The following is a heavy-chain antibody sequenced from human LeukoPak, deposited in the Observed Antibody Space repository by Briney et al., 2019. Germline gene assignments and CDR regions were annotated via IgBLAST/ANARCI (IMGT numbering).Heavy chain of an antibody. J-gene: IGHJ4*02. CDR2: IYYSGST. V-gene: IGHV4-59*01. CDR1: GGSISSFY. CDR3: ARDLAAGGQAGLDD. D-gene: IGHD6-13*01. Sequence: SETLSLTCTVSGGSISSFYWSWIRQPPGKGLEWIGYIYYSGSTNYNPSLKSRVTISVDTSKNQFSLKLSSVTAADTAVYYCARDLAAGGQAGLDDWGQGTLVTVSS.